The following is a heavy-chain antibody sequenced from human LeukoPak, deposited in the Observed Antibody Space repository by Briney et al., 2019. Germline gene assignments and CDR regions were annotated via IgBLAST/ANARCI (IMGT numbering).Heavy chain of an antibody. J-gene: IGHJ4*02. CDR1: GGSFSGYY. D-gene: IGHD3-10*01. V-gene: IGHV4-34*01. CDR3: ASVQGTFDY. CDR2: INHSGST. Sequence: SETLSLTCAVYGGSFSGYYWSWIRQPPGKGLEWIGEINHSGSTNYNPSLKSRVTISVDTSKNQSPLKLSSVTAADTAVYYCASVQGTFDYWGQGTLVTVSS.